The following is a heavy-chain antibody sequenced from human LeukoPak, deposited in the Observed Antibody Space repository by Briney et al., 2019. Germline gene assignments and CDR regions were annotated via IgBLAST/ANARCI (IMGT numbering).Heavy chain of an antibody. CDR3: ARVYRSRITIFGVVIIPSWFDP. J-gene: IGHJ5*02. D-gene: IGHD3-3*01. Sequence: SETLSLTCTVSGGSISSYYWSWIRQPPGKGLEWLGYIYYSGSTNYNPSLKSRVTISVDTSKNQFSLKLSSVTAADTAVYYCARVYRSRITIFGVVIIPSWFDPWGQGTLVTVSS. V-gene: IGHV4-59*01. CDR2: IYYSGST. CDR1: GGSISSYY.